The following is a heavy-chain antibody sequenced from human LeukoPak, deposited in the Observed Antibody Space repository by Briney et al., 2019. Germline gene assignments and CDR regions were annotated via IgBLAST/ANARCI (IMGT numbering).Heavy chain of an antibody. CDR2: IYSGGST. CDR1: GFTVSSNY. D-gene: IGHD6-13*01. Sequence: GGSLRLSCAASGFTVSSNYMSWVRQAPGKGLECVSLIYSGGSTYYADSVKGRFTISRDNSKNTLYLQMNSLRAEDTAVYYCAKLPTIAAAGTPAFDIWGQGTMVTVSS. J-gene: IGHJ3*02. CDR3: AKLPTIAAAGTPAFDI. V-gene: IGHV3-53*01.